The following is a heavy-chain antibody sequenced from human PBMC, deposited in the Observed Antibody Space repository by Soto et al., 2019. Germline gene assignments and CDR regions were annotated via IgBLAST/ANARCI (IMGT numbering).Heavy chain of an antibody. J-gene: IGHJ6*01. CDR2: ISSSGSTA. CDR3: AEEGSGSGNPRFLLDV. Sequence: QVQLVESGGGLVKPGGSLRLSCEASGFTFSDYYMMWIRQAPGKGLEWVSYISSSGSTAYYADSVKGRFTISRDNAKNPLYPQKNRPRAEDTAGFFFAEEGSGSGNPRFLLDVWGKGTTVTVSP. CDR1: GFTFSDYY. V-gene: IGHV3-11*01. D-gene: IGHD3-10*01.